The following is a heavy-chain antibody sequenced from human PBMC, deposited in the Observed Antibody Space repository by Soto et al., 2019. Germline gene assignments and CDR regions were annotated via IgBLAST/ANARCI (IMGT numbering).Heavy chain of an antibody. D-gene: IGHD3-10*01. Sequence: EDLLLEAGGGLVQPGGSLRLSCAASGFAFNSYAMTWVRQTPGKGLEWVATITGTSFSTNYADSVKGRFTISRDNSNNTLYLQMNSLRADDTAVYYCAIAYGSGTLYLDVWGKGATVTVSS. CDR3: AIAYGSGTLYLDV. CDR1: GFAFNSYA. J-gene: IGHJ6*04. CDR2: ITGTSFST. V-gene: IGHV3-23*01.